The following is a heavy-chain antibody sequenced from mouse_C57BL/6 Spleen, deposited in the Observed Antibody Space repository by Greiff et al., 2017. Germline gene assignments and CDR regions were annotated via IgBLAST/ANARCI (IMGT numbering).Heavy chain of an antibody. V-gene: IGHV1-18*01. D-gene: IGHD1-1*01. CDR1: GYTFTDYN. CDR3: ARSDGSSVLYFEV. J-gene: IGHJ1*03. CDR2: INPNNGGT. Sequence: EVQLQQSGPELVKPGASVKIPCKASGYTFTDYNMDWVKQSHGKSLEWIGDINPNNGGTIYNQKFKGKATLTVDKSSSTAYMELRSLTSEDTDVYYCARSDGSSVLYFEVWGTGTTVTVSS.